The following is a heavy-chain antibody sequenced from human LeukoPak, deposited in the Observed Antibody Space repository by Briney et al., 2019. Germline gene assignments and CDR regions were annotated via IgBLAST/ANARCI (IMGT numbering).Heavy chain of an antibody. J-gene: IGHJ5*02. D-gene: IGHD3-3*01. CDR3: AILYDFWSGYPRSNWFDP. CDR1: GGTFSSYA. V-gene: IGHV1-69*04. CDR2: IIPILGIA. Sequence: ASVKVSCKASGGTFSSYAISWVRQAPGQGLEWMGRIIPILGIANYAQKFQGRVTITADKSTSTAYMELSSLRSEDTAVYYCAILYDFWSGYPRSNWFDPWGQGTLVTVSS.